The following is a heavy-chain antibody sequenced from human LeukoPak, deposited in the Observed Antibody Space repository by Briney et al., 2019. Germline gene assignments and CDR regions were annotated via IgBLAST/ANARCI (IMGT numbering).Heavy chain of an antibody. J-gene: IGHJ4*02. Sequence: SETLSLTCAVSGYSISSGYYWGWIRQPPGKGLEWIGSIYHSGSTYYNPSLKSRVTISVDTSKSQFSLKLSSVTAADTAVYYCARHPYDFWSGYYPHFDYWGQGTLVTVSS. CDR2: IYHSGST. D-gene: IGHD3-3*01. CDR3: ARHPYDFWSGYYPHFDY. CDR1: GYSISSGYY. V-gene: IGHV4-38-2*01.